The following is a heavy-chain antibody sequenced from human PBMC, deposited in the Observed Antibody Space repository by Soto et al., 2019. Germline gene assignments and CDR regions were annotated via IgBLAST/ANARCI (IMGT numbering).Heavy chain of an antibody. Sequence: QVQLQESGPGLVKPSQTLSLTCTVSGGSISSGDYYWSWIRQPPGKGLEWIGYIYYSGSTYYNPSLTSRGTISGDTSKNQCSLKLSSVTAADTAVYYCARDGDYYDSSGYYWRYFDYWGQGTLVTVSS. D-gene: IGHD3-22*01. J-gene: IGHJ4*02. CDR1: GGSISSGDYY. CDR2: IYYSGST. V-gene: IGHV4-30-4*01. CDR3: ARDGDYYDSSGYYWRYFDY.